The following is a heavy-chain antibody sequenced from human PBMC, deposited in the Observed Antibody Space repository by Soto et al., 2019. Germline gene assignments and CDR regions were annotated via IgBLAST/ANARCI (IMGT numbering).Heavy chain of an antibody. CDR3: ARVIYYDFWSGYYPQRYYYYYYMDV. J-gene: IGHJ6*03. V-gene: IGHV4-39*01. CDR1: GGSISSSSYY. CDR2: IYYSGST. D-gene: IGHD3-3*01. Sequence: LTCTVSGGSISSSSYYWGWIRQPPGKGLEWIGSIYYSGSTYYNPSLKSRVTISVDTSKNQFSLKLSSVTAADTAVYYCARVIYYDFWSGYYPQRYYYYYYMDVWGKGTTVTVSS.